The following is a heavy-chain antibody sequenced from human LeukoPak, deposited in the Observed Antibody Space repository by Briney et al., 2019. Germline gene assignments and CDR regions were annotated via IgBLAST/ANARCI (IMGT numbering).Heavy chain of an antibody. CDR2: ITDSGGNT. D-gene: IGHD2-8*01. CDR3: ARAGHCTNGIRYTADFDY. Sequence: GGSLRLSCTASGFTFSTYAMSWVRQAPGKGLEWVSAITDSGGNTYYAAPVKGRFTISRDNSKNTLYLQMNSLRVEDTAVYYCARAGHCTNGIRYTADFDYWGQGTLVTVSS. J-gene: IGHJ4*02. CDR1: GFTFSTYA. V-gene: IGHV3-23*01.